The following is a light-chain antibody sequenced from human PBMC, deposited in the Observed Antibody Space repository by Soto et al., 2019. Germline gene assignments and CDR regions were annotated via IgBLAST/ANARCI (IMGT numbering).Light chain of an antibody. CDR3: QQYNNWPSIT. CDR1: QSISSN. Sequence: EIVITPSPATLSVSPGERATLSCRASQSISSNVAWYQQKPGQAPRLLIYGASTRATGIPARFSGSGSGTEFTLTISSLQSEDFAVYYCQQYNNWPSITFGQGTRLEI. V-gene: IGKV3-15*01. CDR2: GAS. J-gene: IGKJ5*01.